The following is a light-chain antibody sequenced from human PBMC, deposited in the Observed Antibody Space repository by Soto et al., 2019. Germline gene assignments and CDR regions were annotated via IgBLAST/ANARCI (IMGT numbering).Light chain of an antibody. CDR2: GAS. V-gene: IGKV3-15*01. Sequence: TQSPATLSVSAGQRVTLSCRASQSISSYLAWYQQRPGQPSRLLIYGASTRATGIPARFSGSGSGTEFTLTISSLKSEDFAVYYCQQYNNWWTFGQGTKVDIK. CDR1: QSISSY. J-gene: IGKJ1*01. CDR3: QQYNNWWT.